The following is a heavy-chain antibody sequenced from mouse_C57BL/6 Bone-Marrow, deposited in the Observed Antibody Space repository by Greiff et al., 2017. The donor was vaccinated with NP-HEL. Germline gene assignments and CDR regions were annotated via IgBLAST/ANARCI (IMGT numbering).Heavy chain of an antibody. J-gene: IGHJ1*03. CDR1: GFTFSDFY. CDR2: RRNKANDYTT. V-gene: IGHV7-1*01. CDR3: ARDGALDYDVSYWYFDV. Sequence: EVKLVESGGGLVQSGRSLRLSCATSGFTFSDFYMEWVRQAPGKGLEWIAARRNKANDYTTEYSASVKGRFIVSRDTSQSILYLQMNALRAEDTAIYYCARDGALDYDVSYWYFDVWGTGTTVTVSS. D-gene: IGHD2-4*01.